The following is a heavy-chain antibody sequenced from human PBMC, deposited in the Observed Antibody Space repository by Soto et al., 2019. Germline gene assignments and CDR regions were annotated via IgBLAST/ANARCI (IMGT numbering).Heavy chain of an antibody. V-gene: IGHV4-34*01. CDR3: ARAAWDYDILTGYYF. D-gene: IGHD3-9*01. CDR2: INHSGST. J-gene: IGHJ4*02. CDR1: GGSFSGYY. Sequence: SETLSLTCAVYGGSFSGYYWSWIRQPPGQGLEWIGEINHSGSTNYNPSLNSRVTISVDTSKNQFSLKLSSVTAADTAVYYCARAAWDYDILTGYYFWGQGTLVTVSS.